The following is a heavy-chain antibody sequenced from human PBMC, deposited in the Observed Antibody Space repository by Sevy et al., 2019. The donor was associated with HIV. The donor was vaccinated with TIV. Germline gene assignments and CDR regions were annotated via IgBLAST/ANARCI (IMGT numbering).Heavy chain of an antibody. CDR1: GFSFSSHG. Sequence: GCSLRLSCAASGFSFSSHGMHWVRQAPGKGLEWQAVISYDGNKRYYADSVKGRFTISRDNSKNTLYLQMNSLRAEDTAVYYCARDGGWYNYAPSDYWGQGTLVTVSS. CDR2: ISYDGNKR. CDR3: ARDGGWYNYAPSDY. V-gene: IGHV3-30*03. J-gene: IGHJ4*02. D-gene: IGHD1-1*01.